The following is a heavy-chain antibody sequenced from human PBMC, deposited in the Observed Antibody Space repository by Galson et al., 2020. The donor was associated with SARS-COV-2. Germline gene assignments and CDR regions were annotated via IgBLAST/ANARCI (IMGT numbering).Heavy chain of an antibody. Sequence: SQTLSLTCTVSGGSISSYYWSWIRQPPGKGLEWIGYLYYSGSTNYNPSLKSRVTISVETSKNQFSLKLSSVTAADTALYYCAGWFTVTEGYIFDYWGQGTLVTVSS. CDR2: LYYSGST. CDR3: AGWFTVTEGYIFDY. CDR1: GGSISSYY. D-gene: IGHD4-17*01. V-gene: IGHV4-59*01. J-gene: IGHJ4*02.